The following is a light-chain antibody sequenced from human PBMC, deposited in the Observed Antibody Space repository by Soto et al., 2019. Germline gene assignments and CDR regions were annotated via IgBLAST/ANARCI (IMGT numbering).Light chain of an antibody. CDR3: HHYAST. CDR2: GAS. J-gene: IGKJ1*01. V-gene: IGKV3-20*01. Sequence: VLTQSPGTLSLSPGERATLSCRASQSVTTTYLPWSQQKLGQPPRLPTYGASSRATGVPDRFSGSGSGTDFTLTISRLEPEDFAVYFCHHYASTFGQGTKVEIK. CDR1: QSVTTTY.